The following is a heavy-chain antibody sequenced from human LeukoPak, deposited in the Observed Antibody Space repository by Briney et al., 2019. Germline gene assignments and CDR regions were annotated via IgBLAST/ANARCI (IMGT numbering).Heavy chain of an antibody. V-gene: IGHV3-11*06. CDR3: ARGGFPDY. J-gene: IGHJ4*02. Sequence: PGGSLRLSCAAPGFTFSDYYMSLIRQAPGKGLEWLSYIDSSSNYIRYADSVKGRFPISRDNAKNSLYLQMNALRAEDTAVYYCARGGFPDYWGQGTLVIVSS. CDR2: IDSSSNYI. CDR1: GFTFSDYY.